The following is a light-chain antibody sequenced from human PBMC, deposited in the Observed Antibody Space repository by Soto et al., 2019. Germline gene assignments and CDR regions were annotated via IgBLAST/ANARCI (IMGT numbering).Light chain of an antibody. CDR1: RTDVGGYNF. CDR2: EVS. Sequence: QSVLTQPASVSGSPGQSITISYTGTRTDVGGYNFVSWYQQHPGKAPKLIIYEVSNRPSGVSNRFSGSKSDNTASLTISGLQAEDEADYYCCSYVSSKTYVFGTGTKLTVL. CDR3: CSYVSSKTYV. V-gene: IGLV2-14*01. J-gene: IGLJ1*01.